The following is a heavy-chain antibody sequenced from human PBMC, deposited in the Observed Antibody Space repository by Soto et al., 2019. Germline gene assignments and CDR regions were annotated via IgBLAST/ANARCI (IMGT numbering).Heavy chain of an antibody. CDR3: ATAGDGHGFWSTYDQPPY. CDR2: LSFTGVT. V-gene: IGHV4-59*08. CDR1: GGSIKSYY. J-gene: IGHJ4*02. D-gene: IGHD3-3*01. Sequence: SETLSLTCTVSGGSIKSYYWNWIRQPPGKGLEWIGYLSFTGVTNYNPSLNSRVTISTDTSKNQFSLKMTSVTAADTAVYYCATAGDGHGFWSTYDQPPYGGQGTLVTVSS.